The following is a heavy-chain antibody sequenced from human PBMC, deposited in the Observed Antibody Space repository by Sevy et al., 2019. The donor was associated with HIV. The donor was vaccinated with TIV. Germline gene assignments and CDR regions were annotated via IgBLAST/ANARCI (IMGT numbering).Heavy chain of an antibody. J-gene: IGHJ5*02. CDR1: DGSFSGYY. Sequence: SETLSLTCAVHDGSFSGYYWNWIRQLPGKGLEWIGEINESGITYYNPSIKSRVAISVDTSKKQFSLKLNSVTAADTALYFCARSPPVVVVPGAPSWFDPWGQGTLVTVSS. CDR3: ARSPPVVVVPGAPSWFDP. CDR2: INESGIT. V-gene: IGHV4-34*01. D-gene: IGHD2-2*01.